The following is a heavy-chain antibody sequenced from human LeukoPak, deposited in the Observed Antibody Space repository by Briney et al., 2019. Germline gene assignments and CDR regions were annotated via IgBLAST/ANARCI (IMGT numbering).Heavy chain of an antibody. Sequence: ASVKVSCKTSGYPFTTYEINWVRQAAGQGLEWMGWVHPNTGNTAYAQRFQGRVTMTRSTPISTAYMELSSLRSEDTAVYYCARGRGWYYDILTGYNNHFDYWGQGTLVTVSS. D-gene: IGHD3-9*01. CDR3: ARGRGWYYDILTGYNNHFDY. J-gene: IGHJ4*02. CDR2: VHPNTGNT. CDR1: GYPFTTYE. V-gene: IGHV1-8*01.